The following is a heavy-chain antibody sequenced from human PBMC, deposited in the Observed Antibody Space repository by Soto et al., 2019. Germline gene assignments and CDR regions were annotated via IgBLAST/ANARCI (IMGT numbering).Heavy chain of an antibody. D-gene: IGHD6-19*01. Sequence: WASVKVSCKVSGYTLTELSMHWVRQAPGKGLEWMGGFDPEDGETIYAQKFQGRVTMTEDTSTDTAYMELSSLRSEDTAVYYCATARRIISIAVACMFDYWGQGTLVTVSS. J-gene: IGHJ4*02. CDR2: FDPEDGET. CDR1: GYTLTELS. V-gene: IGHV1-24*01. CDR3: ATARRIISIAVACMFDY.